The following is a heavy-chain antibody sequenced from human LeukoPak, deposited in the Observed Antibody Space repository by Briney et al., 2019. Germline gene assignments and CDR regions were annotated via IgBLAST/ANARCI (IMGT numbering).Heavy chain of an antibody. J-gene: IGHJ4*02. D-gene: IGHD3-22*01. V-gene: IGHV3-23*01. CDR1: GCTFNNYT. CDR2: ISISGDET. CDR3: AKDRPNYYGTNGHYYTRNGDY. Sequence: AGSLRLSCAASGCTFNNYTMSWVRQAPGKGLELDSSISISGDETFYADYVKGQFTISRDNSKDTLYLQMNSLRVEDTAIYYCAKDRPNYYGTNGHYYTRNGDYWGQGTLVTVSS.